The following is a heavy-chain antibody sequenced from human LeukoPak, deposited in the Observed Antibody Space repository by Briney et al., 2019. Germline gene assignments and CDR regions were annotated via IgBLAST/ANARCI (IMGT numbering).Heavy chain of an antibody. J-gene: IGHJ6*02. V-gene: IGHV1-69*05. Sequence: ASVKVSCKASGYTFTSYGISWVRQAPGQGLEWMGGIIPIFGTANYAQKFQGRVTITTDESTSTAYMELSSLRSEDTAVYYCARVQDYGGNSAIVDVWGQGTTVTVSS. CDR1: GYTFTSYG. D-gene: IGHD4-23*01. CDR2: IIPIFGTA. CDR3: ARVQDYGGNSAIVDV.